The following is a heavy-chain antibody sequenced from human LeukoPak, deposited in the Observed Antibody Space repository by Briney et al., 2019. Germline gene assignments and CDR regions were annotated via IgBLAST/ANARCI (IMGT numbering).Heavy chain of an antibody. CDR1: GFTFSSYA. Sequence: SGGSLRLSCAASGFTFSSYAMHWVRQAPGKGLEWVAVISYDGSNKYYADSVKGRFTISRDNSKNTLYLQMNSLRAEDTAVYYCASGVHYSSGWIDIWGQGTMVTVSS. CDR2: ISYDGSNK. CDR3: ASGVHYSSGWIDI. J-gene: IGHJ3*02. V-gene: IGHV3-30-3*01. D-gene: IGHD6-19*01.